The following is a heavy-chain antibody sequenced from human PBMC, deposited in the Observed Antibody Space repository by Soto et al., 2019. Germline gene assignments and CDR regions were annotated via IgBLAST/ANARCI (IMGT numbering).Heavy chain of an antibody. CDR2: IYYSGST. D-gene: IGHD6-13*01. V-gene: IGHV4-59*01. CDR1: GGSISSYY. J-gene: IGHJ4*02. Sequence: PSETLSLTCTVSGGSISSYYWSWIRQPPGKGLEWIGYIYYSGSTNYNPSLKSRVTISVDTSKNQFSLKLSSVTAADPAVYYCASYHHSRNNDYWGQGTLVTVSS. CDR3: ASYHHSRNNDY.